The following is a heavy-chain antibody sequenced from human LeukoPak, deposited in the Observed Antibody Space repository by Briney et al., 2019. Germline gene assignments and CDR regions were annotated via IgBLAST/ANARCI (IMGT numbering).Heavy chain of an antibody. D-gene: IGHD4-23*01. CDR3: ARGPYGGNPAWSFDL. J-gene: IGHJ2*01. CDR1: GFTFSSYW. V-gene: IGHV3-74*01. Sequence: PGGSLRLSCAASGFTFSSYWMHWVRQATGKGLVWVSRINSDGSSTNYADSAKGRFTISRDNAKNTLYLQMNSLRAEDTAMYYCARGPYGGNPAWSFDLWGRGTLVTVSS. CDR2: INSDGSST.